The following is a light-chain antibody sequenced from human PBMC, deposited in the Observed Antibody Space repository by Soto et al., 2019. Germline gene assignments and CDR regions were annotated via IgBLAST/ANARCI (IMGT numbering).Light chain of an antibody. J-gene: IGKJ1*01. CDR2: AIS. V-gene: IGKV1-39*01. Sequence: DIQMTQSPSSLSASVGDRVTITCRASQSVTTYLHWYQQKAGEAPKLLIYAISNLQSGVSSRFRGSGSGTDFSLTLNTLQPEDFATYDCQQGYSTPWTFGQGTKVEIK. CDR1: QSVTTY. CDR3: QQGYSTPWT.